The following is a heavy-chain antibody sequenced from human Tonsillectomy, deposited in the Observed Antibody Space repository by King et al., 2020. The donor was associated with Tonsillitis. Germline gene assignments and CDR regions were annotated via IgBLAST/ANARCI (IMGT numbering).Heavy chain of an antibody. CDR3: ARDHTYYGSGNSYYDAFDI. V-gene: IGHV3-7*03. D-gene: IGHD3-10*01. CDR1: GFTLNNYW. CDR2: INRDESEK. J-gene: IGHJ3*02. Sequence: QLVQSGGGLVQPGGSLRLSCAASGFTLNNYWMTWVRQAPGKGLEWVANINRDESEKHYVDSVKGRFSTSRDNAKNSLYLQMNSLRAEDTAVYYCARDHTYYGSGNSYYDAFDIWGQGTVVTVSS.